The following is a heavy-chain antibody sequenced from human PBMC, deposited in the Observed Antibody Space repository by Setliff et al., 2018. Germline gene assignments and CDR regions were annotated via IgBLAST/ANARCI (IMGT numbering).Heavy chain of an antibody. V-gene: IGHV7-4-1*02. J-gene: IGHJ6*03. CDR1: GYTFSSYA. CDR3: ARASRFGTTVWKGDYYMDV. D-gene: IGHD4-4*01. CDR2: INTNTGNP. Sequence: ASVKVSCKASGYTFSSYAMGWMRQDPGQRLEWMGWINTNTGNPSYAQDFTGRLVFSLDTSVSTAYLHISSLKAEDSAVYYCARASRFGTTVWKGDYYMDVWGKGTTVTVSS.